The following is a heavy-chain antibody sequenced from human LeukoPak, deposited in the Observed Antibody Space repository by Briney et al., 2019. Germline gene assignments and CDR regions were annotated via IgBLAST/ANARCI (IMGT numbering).Heavy chain of an antibody. J-gene: IGHJ4*02. Sequence: GGSLRLSCAASGFSDNYMSWIRQAPGKGLEWVSGISWNSGSIGYADSVKGRFTISRDNAKNSLYLQMNSLRAEDTALYCCAKDIGGQQLPALFDYWGQGTLVTVSS. CDR3: AKDIGGQQLPALFDY. V-gene: IGHV3-9*01. CDR2: ISWNSGSI. CDR1: GFSDNY. D-gene: IGHD6-13*01.